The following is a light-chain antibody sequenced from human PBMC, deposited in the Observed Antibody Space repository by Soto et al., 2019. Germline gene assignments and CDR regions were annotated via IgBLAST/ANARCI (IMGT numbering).Light chain of an antibody. CDR2: GAS. Sequence: EIVMTQSPATLSVSPGERATLSCRASQSVSSNLAWYQQKPGQAPRLLIYGASTRATGIPARFSGSGSGTEFTFTISSLQSQDFAVYYCQQYNNCHPHTFGQGTKLEIK. CDR3: QQYNNCHPHT. J-gene: IGKJ2*01. V-gene: IGKV3-15*01. CDR1: QSVSSN.